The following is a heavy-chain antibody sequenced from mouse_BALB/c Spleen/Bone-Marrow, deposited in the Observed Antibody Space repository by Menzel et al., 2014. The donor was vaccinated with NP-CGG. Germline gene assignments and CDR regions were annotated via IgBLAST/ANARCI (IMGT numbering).Heavy chain of an antibody. CDR1: GFNIKDTY. CDR2: IDPANGNT. D-gene: IGHD1-1*01. J-gene: IGHJ4*01. CDR3: ARYRYYGSSYAMDY. Sequence: EVQLQESGAELVKPGASVKLSCTASGFNIKDTYMYWVKQRPEQGLEWIGRIDPANGNTKYDPKFQGKATITADTSSNPAYLQLSSLTSEDTAVYYCARYRYYGSSYAMDYWGQGTSVTVSS. V-gene: IGHV14-3*02.